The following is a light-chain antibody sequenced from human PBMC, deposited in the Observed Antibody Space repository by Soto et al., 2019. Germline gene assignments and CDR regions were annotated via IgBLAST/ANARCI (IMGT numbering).Light chain of an antibody. V-gene: IGKV1-39*01. CDR3: QQSYSTPYT. CDR1: QSITSY. CDR2: AAS. Sequence: DIQMTQSPSSLSASVGDRVTITCRASQSITSYLDWYQQKPGKAPKLLIYAASSLQSGVPSRFSGSGSGTYFTLTISGLQPEDFVSYYCQQSYSTPYTFGQGTKLEIK. J-gene: IGKJ2*01.